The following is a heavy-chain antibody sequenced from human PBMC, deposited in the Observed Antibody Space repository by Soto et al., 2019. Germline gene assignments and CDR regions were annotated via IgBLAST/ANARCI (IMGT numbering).Heavy chain of an antibody. CDR1: GFTFSSYE. V-gene: IGHV3-48*03. CDR2: ISSSGSTI. Sequence: PGGSLRLSCAASGFTFSSYEMNWVRQAPGKGLEWVSYISSSGSTIYYADSVKGRFTISRDNAKNSLYLQMNSLRAEDTAVYYCARELELNWFDPWGQGTLVTVSS. J-gene: IGHJ5*02. CDR3: ARELELNWFDP. D-gene: IGHD1-7*01.